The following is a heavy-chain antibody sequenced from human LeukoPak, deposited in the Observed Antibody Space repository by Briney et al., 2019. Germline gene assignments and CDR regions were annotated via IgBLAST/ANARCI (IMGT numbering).Heavy chain of an antibody. D-gene: IGHD3-10*01. CDR2: ISSSGSTI. CDR3: ARGGRYYYGSGRLDY. V-gene: IGHV3-48*03. J-gene: IGHJ4*02. Sequence: GGSQRLSCAASGFTFSSYEMNWVRQAPGKGLEWVSYISSSGSTIYYADSVKGRFTISRDNAKNSLYLQMNSLRAEDTAVYYCARGGRYYYGSGRLDYWGQGTLVTVSS. CDR1: GFTFSSYE.